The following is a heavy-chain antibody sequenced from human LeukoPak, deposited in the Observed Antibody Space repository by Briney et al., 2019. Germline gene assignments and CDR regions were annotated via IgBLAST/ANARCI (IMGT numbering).Heavy chain of an antibody. CDR3: ARAPVLRYFDRVWSAFYI. V-gene: IGHV4-34*01. Sequence: SETLSLTCAVYGGSFSGYYWSWIRQPPGKGLGWIGEINHRGSPTYHPSPKSRVTISVDSSKNQFSLQLSSVTAADTAVYYCARAPVLRYFDRVWSAFYIWGQGTMVTVSS. J-gene: IGHJ3*02. CDR2: INHRGSP. D-gene: IGHD3-9*01. CDR1: GGSFSGYY.